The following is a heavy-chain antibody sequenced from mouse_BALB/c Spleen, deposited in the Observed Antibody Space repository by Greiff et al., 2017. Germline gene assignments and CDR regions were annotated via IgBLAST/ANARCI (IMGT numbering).Heavy chain of an antibody. D-gene: IGHD2-4*01. V-gene: IGHV1-77*01. J-gene: IGHJ3*01. CDR2: IYPGSGST. Sequence: VQLQQSGPELVKPGASVKMSCKASGYTFTDYVISWVKQRTGQGLEWIGEIYPGSGSTYYNEKFKGKATLTADKSSNTAYMQLSSLTSEDSAVYFCARSEGYDYDGFAYWGQGTLVTVSA. CDR1: GYTFTDYV. CDR3: ARSEGYDYDGFAY.